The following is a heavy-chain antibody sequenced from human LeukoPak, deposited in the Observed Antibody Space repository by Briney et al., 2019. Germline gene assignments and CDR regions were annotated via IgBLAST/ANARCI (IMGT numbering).Heavy chain of an antibody. J-gene: IGHJ4*02. CDR2: INPNSGGT. D-gene: IGHD3-22*01. CDR1: GYTFTGYY. V-gene: IGHV1-2*06. Sequence: ASVKVSCKASGYTFTGYYMHWVRQAPGQGLEWMGRINPNSGGTNYAQKFQGRVTMTRDTSISTAYMELSRLRSDDTAVYYCAATTYDSSGYYNWDQGTLVTVFS. CDR3: AATTYDSSGYYN.